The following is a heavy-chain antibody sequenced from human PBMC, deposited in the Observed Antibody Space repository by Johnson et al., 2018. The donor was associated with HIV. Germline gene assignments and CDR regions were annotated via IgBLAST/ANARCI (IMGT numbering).Heavy chain of an antibody. V-gene: IGHV3-30-3*01. CDR1: GFTFSSYA. D-gene: IGHD1-1*01. CDR3: ARDRGGTRRAFDI. J-gene: IGHJ3*02. Sequence: QVQLVESGGGVVQPGRSLRLSCAASGFTFSSYAMHWVRQAPGKGLEWVAVISYDGSNKYYADSVKGRFTISRDNSKNTLYLQMNSLRAEDTAVYYCARDRGGTRRAFDIWGQGTMVTVSS. CDR2: ISYDGSNK.